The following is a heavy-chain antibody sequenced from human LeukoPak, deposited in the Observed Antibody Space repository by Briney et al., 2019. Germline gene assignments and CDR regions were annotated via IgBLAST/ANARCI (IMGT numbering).Heavy chain of an antibody. CDR2: IYYSGST. V-gene: IGHV4-39*01. CDR1: GGSISSYY. CDR3: ARRDELGSQGY. D-gene: IGHD7-27*01. Sequence: SETLSLTCTVSGGSISSYYWGWIRQPPGKGLEWIGSIYYSGSTYYNPSLKSRVTISVDTSKNQFSLKLSSVTAADTAVYYCARRDELGSQGYWGQGTLVTVSS. J-gene: IGHJ4*02.